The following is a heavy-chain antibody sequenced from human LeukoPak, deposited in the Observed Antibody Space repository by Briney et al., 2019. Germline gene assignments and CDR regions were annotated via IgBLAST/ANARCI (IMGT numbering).Heavy chain of an antibody. CDR2: IIPILGIA. CDR3: ARDRGRATVTTIFSSDNWFDP. D-gene: IGHD4-11*01. V-gene: IGHV1-69*04. CDR1: GGTFSSYT. Sequence: SVKVSCKASGGTFSSYTISWVRQAPGQGLEWMGRIIPILGIANYAQKFQGRVTITADKSTSTAYMELSSLRSEDTAVYYCARDRGRATVTTIFSSDNWFDPWGRGTPVTVSS. J-gene: IGHJ5*02.